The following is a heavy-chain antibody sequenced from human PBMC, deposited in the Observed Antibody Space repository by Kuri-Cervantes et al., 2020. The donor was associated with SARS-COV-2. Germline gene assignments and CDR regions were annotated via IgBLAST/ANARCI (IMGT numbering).Heavy chain of an antibody. V-gene: IGHV4-55*02. J-gene: IGHJ5*02. CDR3: ARRSYSSSSNWFDP. CDR2: IHHSGST. Sequence: WVRQPPGKGLEWIGEIHHSGSTYYNPSLKSRITMSVDTSKNQFSLKLSSVTAADTAVYYCARRSYSSSSNWFDPWGQGTLVTVSS. D-gene: IGHD6-13*01.